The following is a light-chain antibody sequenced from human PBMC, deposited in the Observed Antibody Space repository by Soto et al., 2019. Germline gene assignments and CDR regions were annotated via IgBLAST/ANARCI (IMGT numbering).Light chain of an antibody. J-gene: IGLJ2*01. CDR3: SSYTSSSTVV. CDR2: EGS. Sequence: QSVLTQPASVSGSPGQSITISCTGTSNDVGGCNCVSWYQQHPGKAPKLMIYEGSKRPSGVSNRFSGSKSGNTASLAIFGLQAEDEADYYCSSYTSSSTVVFGGGTKVTVL. CDR1: SNDVGGCNC. V-gene: IGLV2-14*01.